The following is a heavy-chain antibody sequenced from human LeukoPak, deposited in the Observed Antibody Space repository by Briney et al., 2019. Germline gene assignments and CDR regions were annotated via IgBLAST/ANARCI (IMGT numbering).Heavy chain of an antibody. J-gene: IGHJ4*02. V-gene: IGHV3-30*18. CDR2: ISYDGSNK. Sequence: GGSLRLSCAASGFAFTKYWMTWVRQAPGKGLEWVAVISYDGSNKYYADSVKGRFTISRDNSKNTLYLQMNSLRAEDTAVYYCAKDGAEIQLWLGDFDYWGQGTLVTVSS. D-gene: IGHD5-18*01. CDR1: GFAFTKYW. CDR3: AKDGAEIQLWLGDFDY.